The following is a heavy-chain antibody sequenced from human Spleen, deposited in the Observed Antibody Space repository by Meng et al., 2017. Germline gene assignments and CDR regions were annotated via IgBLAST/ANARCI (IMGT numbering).Heavy chain of an antibody. CDR2: VSYDGTNK. D-gene: IGHD3-10*01. CDR1: GFTFSRYD. Sequence: GESLKISCAASGFTFSRYDIHWVRQAPGKGLAWVAVVSYDGTNKYYADSVKGRFTISRDNSKNTLYLQMNSLRAEDTAVYYCARSRWGDGSGRSVASLDYWGQGTLVTVSS. V-gene: IGHV3-30*04. CDR3: ARSRWGDGSGRSVASLDY. J-gene: IGHJ4*02.